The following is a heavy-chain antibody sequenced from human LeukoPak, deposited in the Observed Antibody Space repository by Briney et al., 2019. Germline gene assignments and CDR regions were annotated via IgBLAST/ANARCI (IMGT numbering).Heavy chain of an antibody. V-gene: IGHV4-38-2*02. D-gene: IGHD1/OR15-1a*01. CDR1: GGSISSYY. CDR3: AREGYREQDY. J-gene: IGHJ4*02. CDR2: IYHSGST. Sequence: SPSETLSLTCTVSGGSISSYYWSWIRQPPGKGLEWIGSIYHSGSTYYNPSLKSRVTISVDTSKNQFSLKLSSVTAAGTAVYYCAREGYREQDYWGQGTLVTVSS.